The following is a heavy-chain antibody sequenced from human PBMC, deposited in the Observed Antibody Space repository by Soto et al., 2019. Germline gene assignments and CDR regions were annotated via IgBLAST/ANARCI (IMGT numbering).Heavy chain of an antibody. Sequence: EVHLVESGGGLVQPGGSLRLSCAASGFIFSDYGLTWVRQAPGKGLEWVSHINAPSTSTLYADSVRGRFTISRDNAKNSVYLQMGSLSDEDTAVYYCTRDPEGDLDFDYWGQGTLVTVSS. CDR2: INAPSTST. D-gene: IGHD2-21*02. J-gene: IGHJ4*02. V-gene: IGHV3-48*02. CDR1: GFIFSDYG. CDR3: TRDPEGDLDFDY.